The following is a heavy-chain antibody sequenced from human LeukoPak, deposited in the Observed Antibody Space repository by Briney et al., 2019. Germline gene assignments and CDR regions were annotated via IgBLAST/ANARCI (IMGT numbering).Heavy chain of an antibody. J-gene: IGHJ5*02. CDR2: INPNSGGT. CDR1: GYTFTGYY. Sequence: ASVKVSCKASGYTFTGYYMHWVRQAPGQGLEWMGWINPNSGGTNYAQKFQGRVTMTRDTSISTAYMELRSLRSDDTAVYYCARGETMVRGVIILNWFDPWGQGTLVTVSS. D-gene: IGHD3-10*01. CDR3: ARGETMVRGVIILNWFDP. V-gene: IGHV1-2*02.